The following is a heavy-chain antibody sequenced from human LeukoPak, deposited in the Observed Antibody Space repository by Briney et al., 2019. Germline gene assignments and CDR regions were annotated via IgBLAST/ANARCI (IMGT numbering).Heavy chain of an antibody. D-gene: IGHD3-16*01. Sequence: SETLSLTCTVSGGSISGHYWTWVRQPPGEGLEWIGQIHYSGKADYNPSLRSRITISVDKSKNQMSMKVTSVTAADTAVYYCARFGVDYDMDVWGQGTTVTVS. CDR1: GGSISGHY. CDR3: ARFGVDYDMDV. J-gene: IGHJ6*02. CDR2: IHYSGKA. V-gene: IGHV4-59*11.